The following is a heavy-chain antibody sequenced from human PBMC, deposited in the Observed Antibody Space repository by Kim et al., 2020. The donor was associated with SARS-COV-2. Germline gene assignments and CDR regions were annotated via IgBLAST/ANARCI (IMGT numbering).Heavy chain of an antibody. Sequence: ADSVRGRFTISGDDSTDTVYLQMNSLRGEDTAVYYCAKDFSTRWSFEYWGQGILVIVSS. V-gene: IGHV3-30*02. J-gene: IGHJ4*02. CDR3: AKDFSTRWSFEY. D-gene: IGHD3-3*01.